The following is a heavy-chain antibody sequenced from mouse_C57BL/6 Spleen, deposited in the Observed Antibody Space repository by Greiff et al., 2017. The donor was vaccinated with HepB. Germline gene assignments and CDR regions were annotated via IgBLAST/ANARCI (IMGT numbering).Heavy chain of an antibody. J-gene: IGHJ3*01. CDR3: ARTDSLYDWFAY. D-gene: IGHD2-12*01. Sequence: QVQLQQPGPELVKPGASVKLSCKASGYTFTSYWMHWVKQRPGQGLEWIGNINPSNGGTNYNEKFKSKATLTVDKSSSTAYMQLSSLTSEDSAVYYCARTDSLYDWFAYWGQGTLVTVSA. V-gene: IGHV1-53*01. CDR2: INPSNGGT. CDR1: GYTFTSYW.